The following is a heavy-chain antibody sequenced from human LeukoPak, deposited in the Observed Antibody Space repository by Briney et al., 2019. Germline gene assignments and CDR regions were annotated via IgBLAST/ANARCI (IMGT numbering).Heavy chain of an antibody. D-gene: IGHD5-24*01. CDR2: IYYSGST. Sequence: SETLSLTCTVAGGSISSYYWSWIRQPPGKGLEWIGYIYYSGSTNYNPSLKSRVTISVDTSKNQFSLKLSSVTAADTAVYYCARGLEELDYWGQGTLVTVSS. CDR1: GGSISSYY. V-gene: IGHV4-59*01. CDR3: ARGLEELDY. J-gene: IGHJ4*02.